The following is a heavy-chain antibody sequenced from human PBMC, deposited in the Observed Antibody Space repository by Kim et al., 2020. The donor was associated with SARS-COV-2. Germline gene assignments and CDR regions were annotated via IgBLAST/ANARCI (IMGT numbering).Heavy chain of an antibody. V-gene: IGHV3-30*01. Sequence: VKGRFTISRDNSKNTLHLQMNSLRAEDTAVYFCARDPDRYTTSTGWFDPWGQGTRVTVSS. CDR3: ARDPDRYTTSTGWFDP. D-gene: IGHD3-16*02. J-gene: IGHJ5*02.